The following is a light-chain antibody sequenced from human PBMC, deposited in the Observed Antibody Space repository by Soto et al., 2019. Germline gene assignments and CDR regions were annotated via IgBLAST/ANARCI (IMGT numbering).Light chain of an antibody. J-gene: IGKJ2*01. Sequence: EIVMTQSPATLSVSPGERATLSCRASQSVSDKLAWYQQKPGQAPRLLIYGASTRATGIPARFSGSGSGTEFTLTISSLQSEDFAVYYCQQSNNWPYTFGQGTKLDIK. V-gene: IGKV3-15*01. CDR3: QQSNNWPYT. CDR1: QSVSDK. CDR2: GAS.